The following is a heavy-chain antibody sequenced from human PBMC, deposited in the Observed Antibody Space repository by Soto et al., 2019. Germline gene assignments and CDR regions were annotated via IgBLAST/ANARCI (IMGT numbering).Heavy chain of an antibody. CDR1: EFSIRNYG. D-gene: IGHD2-15*01. V-gene: IGHV3-30*18. J-gene: IGHJ6*02. Sequence: QVQMVESGGGVVQPGRSLRLSCVASEFSIRNYGMHWVRQAPGKGLEWLTVISHDGSNRNYADSVKGRFTVSRDDSKNTVFLQMNSLRANDTALYYCAKDLWDIVVVPSAVPGTLHVWGQGTTVTVSS. CDR2: ISHDGSNR. CDR3: AKDLWDIVVVPSAVPGTLHV.